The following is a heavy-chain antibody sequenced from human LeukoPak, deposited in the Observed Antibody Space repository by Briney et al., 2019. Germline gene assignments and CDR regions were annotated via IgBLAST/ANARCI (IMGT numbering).Heavy chain of an antibody. CDR3: AREDYYFDSSGTHCFDY. Sequence: GGSLRLSCAASGFTFSSYGMHWVRQAPGKGLEWVSAISGSGDNTYYADSVKGRFTVSRDDSKNTLFLQMNSLRAEDTAVYYCAREDYYFDSSGTHCFDYWGQGTLVNVSS. CDR1: GFTFSSYG. CDR2: ISGSGDNT. V-gene: IGHV3-23*01. D-gene: IGHD3-22*01. J-gene: IGHJ4*02.